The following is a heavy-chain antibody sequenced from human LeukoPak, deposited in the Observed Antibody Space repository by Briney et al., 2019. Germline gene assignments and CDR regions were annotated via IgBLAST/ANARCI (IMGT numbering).Heavy chain of an antibody. Sequence: GGSLRLSCAASGFTFSSYAMHWVRQAPGKGLEWVEVISYDGSNKYYADSVKGRFTISRDNSKNTLYLQMDSLRAEDTAVYYCARAIGLGDFWSGYQIDAFDIWGQGTMVTVSS. D-gene: IGHD3-3*01. CDR3: ARAIGLGDFWSGYQIDAFDI. J-gene: IGHJ3*02. CDR2: ISYDGSNK. CDR1: GFTFSSYA. V-gene: IGHV3-30-3*01.